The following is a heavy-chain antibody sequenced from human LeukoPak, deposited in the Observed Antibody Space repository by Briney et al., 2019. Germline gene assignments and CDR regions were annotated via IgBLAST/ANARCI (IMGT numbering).Heavy chain of an antibody. CDR2: IRYDGSNK. V-gene: IGHV3-30*02. J-gene: IGHJ4*02. Sequence: GGSLRLSCAASGFTFSSYGMHWVRQAPGKGLEWVAFIRYDGSNKYYTDSVKGRFTNSRDNSKNTLYLQMNSLRAEDTAVYYCAKVGGDIVATSGGDYWGQGTLVTVSS. D-gene: IGHD5-12*01. CDR1: GFTFSSYG. CDR3: AKVGGDIVATSGGDY.